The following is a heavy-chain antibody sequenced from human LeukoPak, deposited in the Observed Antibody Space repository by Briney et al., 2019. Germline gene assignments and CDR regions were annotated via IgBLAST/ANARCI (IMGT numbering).Heavy chain of an antibody. D-gene: IGHD6-6*01. CDR1: GFTFSSYW. V-gene: IGHV3-74*01. J-gene: IGHJ6*03. Sequence: GGSLRLSCAASGFTFSSYWMHWVRQAPGKGLVWVSRINSDGSSTSYADSVKGRFTISRDNAKNTLYLQMNSLRAEDTAVYYCAREGEAARRFYYMDVWGKGTTVTVTS. CDR3: AREGEAARRFYYMDV. CDR2: INSDGSST.